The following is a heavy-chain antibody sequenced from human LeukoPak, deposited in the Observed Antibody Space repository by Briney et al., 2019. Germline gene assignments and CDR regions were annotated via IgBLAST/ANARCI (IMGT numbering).Heavy chain of an antibody. V-gene: IGHV3-23*01. J-gene: IGHJ4*02. CDR3: AKWGDYDVLTGYYVSDF. CDR1: GSIFSNYA. Sequence: QAGASLRLSCAASGSIFSNYAMYWVRQAPGKGLEWVSAISGRSNNTYYADSVKGRFTISRDSSKNTLYLQMNSLRADDTAVYYCAKWGDYDVLTGYYVSDFWGQGTLVTVSS. CDR2: ISGRSNNT. D-gene: IGHD3-9*01.